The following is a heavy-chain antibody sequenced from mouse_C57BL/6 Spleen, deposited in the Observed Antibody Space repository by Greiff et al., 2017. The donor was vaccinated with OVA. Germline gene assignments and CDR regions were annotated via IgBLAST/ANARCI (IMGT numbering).Heavy chain of an antibody. D-gene: IGHD1-1*01. V-gene: IGHV1-18*01. CDR1: GYTFTDYN. J-gene: IGHJ4*01. CDR2: INPNNGGT. Sequence: EVQLVESGPELVKPGASVKIPCKASGYTFTDYNMDWVKQSHGKSLEWIGDINPNNGGTIYNQKFKGKATLTVDKSSSTAYMELRSLTSEDTAVYYCARGITTVVETLYYAMDYWGQGTSVTVSS. CDR3: ARGITTVVETLYYAMDY.